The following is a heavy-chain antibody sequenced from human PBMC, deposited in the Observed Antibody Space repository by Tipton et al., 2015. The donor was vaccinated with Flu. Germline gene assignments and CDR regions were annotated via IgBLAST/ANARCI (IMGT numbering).Heavy chain of an antibody. CDR3: ARGQGNSGWRYFDY. Sequence: TLSLTCNVSGGSLSGYYWSWIRQPAGKGLEWIGRIYTSGNTNYSPSLKSRVTMSIDTSKNHFSLKLSTMTAADTAVYYCARGQGNSGWRYFDYWGQGTLVTVSS. V-gene: IGHV4-4*07. J-gene: IGHJ4*02. CDR1: GGSLSGYY. CDR2: IYTSGNT. D-gene: IGHD6-19*01.